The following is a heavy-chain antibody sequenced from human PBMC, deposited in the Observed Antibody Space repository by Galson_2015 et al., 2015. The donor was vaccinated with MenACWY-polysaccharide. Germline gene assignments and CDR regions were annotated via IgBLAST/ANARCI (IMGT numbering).Heavy chain of an antibody. CDR3: ARIRYYDYYMDV. CDR1: GFSPSTNGVG. CDR2: TYWDDDN. Sequence: PALVKPTQTLTLTCTFSGFSPSTNGVGVGWIRQPPGKALECLALTYWDDDNRYSPSLKSRLTISKDTSKNQVVLRMTNMDPVDTGTYYCARIRYYDYYMDVWGKGTTVTVSS. J-gene: IGHJ6*03. V-gene: IGHV2-5*02.